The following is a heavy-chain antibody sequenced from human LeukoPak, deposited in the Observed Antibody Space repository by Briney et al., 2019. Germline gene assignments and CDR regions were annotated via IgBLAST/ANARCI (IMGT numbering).Heavy chain of an antibody. V-gene: IGHV3-64D*09. CDR3: VKWSVYIAVAGAFDY. Sequence: GGSLRLSCSASGFTFSSYAMHWVRQAPGKGLEYVSAISSNGGSTYYADSVKGRFTISRDNSKNTLYPQMSSLRAEDTAVYYCVKWSVYIAVAGAFDYWGQGTLVTVSS. CDR2: ISSNGGST. D-gene: IGHD6-19*01. CDR1: GFTFSSYA. J-gene: IGHJ4*02.